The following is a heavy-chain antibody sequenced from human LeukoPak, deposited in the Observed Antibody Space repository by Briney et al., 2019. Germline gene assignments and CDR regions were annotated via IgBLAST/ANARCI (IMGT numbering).Heavy chain of an antibody. V-gene: IGHV3-30-3*01. J-gene: IGHJ4*02. CDR1: GFTFSSYA. D-gene: IGHD3-22*01. CDR2: ISYDGSNK. CDR3: ARMTYYYDSSGEIDY. Sequence: PGGSLRLSCAASGFTFSSYAMHWVRQAPGKGLEWVAVISYDGSNKYYADSVKSRFTISRDNSKNTLYLQMNSLRAEDTAVYYCARMTYYYDSSGEIDYWGQGTLVTVSS.